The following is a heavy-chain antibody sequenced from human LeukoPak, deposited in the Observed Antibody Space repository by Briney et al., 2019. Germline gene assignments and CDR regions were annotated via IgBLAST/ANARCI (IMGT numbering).Heavy chain of an antibody. J-gene: IGHJ4*02. D-gene: IGHD3-16*01. CDR2: IKQDGSEK. CDR3: ARETVGGFAIGY. CDR1: GFTFSSYS. V-gene: IGHV3-7*01. Sequence: GGSLRLSCAASGFTFSSYSMNWVRQAPGKGLEWVANIKQDGSEKYYVDSVKGRFTISRDNAKNSLYLQMNSLRAEDTAVYYCARETVGGFAIGYWGQGTLVTVSS.